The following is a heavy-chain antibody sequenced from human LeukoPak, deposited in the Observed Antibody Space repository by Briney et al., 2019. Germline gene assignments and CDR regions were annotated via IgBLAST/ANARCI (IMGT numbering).Heavy chain of an antibody. CDR2: ISGSGAST. D-gene: IGHD2-2*02. Sequence: GGSLRLSCAASGFTFSTYAINWVRQAPGKGLEWVSAISGSGASTYYADSVKGRFTISRDNSKNTLFLETNSLRAEDTAIYYCAKGEHCSSTGCYTMGRLDYWGQGTLVTVSS. J-gene: IGHJ4*02. V-gene: IGHV3-23*01. CDR3: AKGEHCSSTGCYTMGRLDY. CDR1: GFTFSTYA.